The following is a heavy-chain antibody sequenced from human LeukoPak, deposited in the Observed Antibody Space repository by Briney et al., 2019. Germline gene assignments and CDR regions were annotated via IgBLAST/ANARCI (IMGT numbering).Heavy chain of an antibody. J-gene: IGHJ4*02. CDR3: VRESGLSGTQRVEY. CDR1: GFTFSNYG. D-gene: IGHD5-24*01. Sequence: GGSLRLSCAASGFTFSNYGMRWVRQAPGKGLEWVSAISSSGGTTYYADSVKGRFTLSRDNSKNSLYLQMNSLRAEDTAVYYCVRESGLSGTQRVEYWGQGTLVTVSS. CDR2: ISSSGGTT. V-gene: IGHV3-23*01.